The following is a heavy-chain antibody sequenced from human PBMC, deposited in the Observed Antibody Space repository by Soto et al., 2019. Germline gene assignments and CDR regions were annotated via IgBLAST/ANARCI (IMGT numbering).Heavy chain of an antibody. CDR3: ARDMISVTGTGLVWDY. CDR1: GYTFTSYG. CDR2: ISAYNGNT. D-gene: IGHD1-7*01. V-gene: IGHV1-18*01. J-gene: IGHJ4*02. Sequence: ASVKVSCKASGYTFTSYGISWVRQAPGQGLEWMGWISAYNGNTNYAQKLQGRVTMTTDTYTNTAYLEVRGLRSTDTAVYYCARDMISVTGTGLVWDYWGQGSLVTVSS.